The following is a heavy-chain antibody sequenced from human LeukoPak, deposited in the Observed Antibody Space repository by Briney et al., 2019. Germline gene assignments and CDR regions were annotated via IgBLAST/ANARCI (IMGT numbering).Heavy chain of an antibody. CDR3: AKGGVGYYDFWSDY. CDR1: GFTFSSYG. Sequence: PGRSLRLSCAASGFTFSSYGMHWARQAPGKGLEWVAVIWYDGSNKYYADSVKGRFTISRDNSKNTLYLQMNSLRAEDTAVYYCAKGGVGYYDFWSDYWGQGTLVTVSS. D-gene: IGHD3-3*01. J-gene: IGHJ4*02. V-gene: IGHV3-33*06. CDR2: IWYDGSNK.